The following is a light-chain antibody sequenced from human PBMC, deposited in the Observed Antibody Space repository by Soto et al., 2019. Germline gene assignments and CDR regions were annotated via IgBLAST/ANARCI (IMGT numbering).Light chain of an antibody. J-gene: IGKJ4*02. V-gene: IGKV3-15*01. CDR2: SAS. CDR1: QSFSSE. CDR3: QQYNDWPLT. Sequence: EIVMTQSPATLSVSPGERVTLSCRASQSFSSELAWYQQKPGQAPRLLIYSASTRATGVPVRFSGTGSGTELTLTIGSLQSEDFATYFCQQYNDWPLTFGGGTKVEIK.